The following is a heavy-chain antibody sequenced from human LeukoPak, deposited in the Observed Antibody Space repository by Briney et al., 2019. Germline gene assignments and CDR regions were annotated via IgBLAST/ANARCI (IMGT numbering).Heavy chain of an antibody. Sequence: ASVTVSCKASGYTFTSYYMHWVRQAPGQGLEWMGIINPSGGSTSYAQKFQGRVTMTRDTSTSTVYMELSSLRSEDTAVYYCARDQYGSGSYDDYFDYWGQGTLVTVSS. CDR1: GYTFTSYY. D-gene: IGHD3-10*01. J-gene: IGHJ4*02. CDR3: ARDQYGSGSYDDYFDY. CDR2: INPSGGST. V-gene: IGHV1-46*01.